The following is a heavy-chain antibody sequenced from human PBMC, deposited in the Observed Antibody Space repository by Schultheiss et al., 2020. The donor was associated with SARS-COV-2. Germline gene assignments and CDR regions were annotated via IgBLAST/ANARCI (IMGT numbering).Heavy chain of an antibody. CDR1: GGSISSSSYY. CDR2: IYYSGST. J-gene: IGHJ4*02. CDR3: ARRKNYYDGSGYQYYFDY. V-gene: IGHV4-61*05. D-gene: IGHD3-22*01. Sequence: SQTLSLTCTVSGGSISSSSYYWGWIRQPPGKGLEWIGYIYYSGSTYYNPSLKSRVTISVDTSKNQFSLKLSSVTAADTAVYYCARRKNYYDGSGYQYYFDYWGQGTLVTVSS.